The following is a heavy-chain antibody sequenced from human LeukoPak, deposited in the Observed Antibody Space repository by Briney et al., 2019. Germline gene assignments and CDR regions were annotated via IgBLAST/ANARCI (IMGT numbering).Heavy chain of an antibody. CDR3: ASLLGDKTIFDY. Sequence: GGSLRLSCAASGFIFGSRWMSWVRQAPGKGLEWAASIKRDGSGEYYLDSVKGRFTISRDNAKNSLYLQMNSLRAEDTAVYYCASLLGDKTIFDYWGQGTLVTVSS. CDR1: GFIFGSRW. D-gene: IGHD3-10*01. CDR2: IKRDGSGE. V-gene: IGHV3-7*01. J-gene: IGHJ4*02.